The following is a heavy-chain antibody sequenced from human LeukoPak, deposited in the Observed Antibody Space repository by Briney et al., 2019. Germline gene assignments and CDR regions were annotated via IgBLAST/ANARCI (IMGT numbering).Heavy chain of an antibody. CDR1: GFTFSSYS. D-gene: IGHD1-26*01. CDR2: ISSSSSYI. Sequence: GGSLRLSCAASGFTFSSYSMNWVRQAPGKGLEWVSSISSSSSYIYYADSVKGRFTISRDNAKNSLYLQMNSLRAEDTAVYYCARAGSGSYYGLYYFDYWGQGTLVTVSS. V-gene: IGHV3-21*01. J-gene: IGHJ4*02. CDR3: ARAGSGSYYGLYYFDY.